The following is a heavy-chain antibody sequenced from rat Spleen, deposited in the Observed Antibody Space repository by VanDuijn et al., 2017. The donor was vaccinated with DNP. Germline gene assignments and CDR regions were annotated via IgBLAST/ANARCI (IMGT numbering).Heavy chain of an antibody. CDR2: IGSGGYAP. D-gene: IGHD4-3*01. V-gene: IGHV5-22*01. CDR1: GFSFSDYY. J-gene: IGHJ2*01. Sequence: EVQLVESGGGLVQPGRSLKLSCAASGFSFSDYYMAWVRQAPTKGLEWVAYIGSGGYAPNYGDSVKGRFAISRDNAKSTLYLQMNSLRSEDMATYYCIRWNSGHFDYWGQGVMVPVSS. CDR3: IRWNSGHFDY.